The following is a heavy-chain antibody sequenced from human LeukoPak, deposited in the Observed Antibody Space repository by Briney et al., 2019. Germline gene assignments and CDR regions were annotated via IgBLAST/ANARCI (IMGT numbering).Heavy chain of an antibody. J-gene: IGHJ6*02. V-gene: IGHV4-34*01. Sequence: SETLSLTCAVYGGSFSGYYWSWIRQPPGKGLAWIGEINHSGSTNYNPSLKSRVTISVDTSKNQFSLKLSSVTAADTAVYYCARGPIGSYYYYGMDVWGQGTTVTVSS. CDR3: ARGPIGSYYYYGMDV. CDR2: INHSGST. CDR1: GGSFSGYY. D-gene: IGHD3-10*01.